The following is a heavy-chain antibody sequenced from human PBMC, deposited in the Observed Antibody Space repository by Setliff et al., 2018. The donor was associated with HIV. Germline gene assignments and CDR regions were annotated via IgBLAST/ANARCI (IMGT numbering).Heavy chain of an antibody. CDR2: INPKSGAT. D-gene: IGHD3-9*01. J-gene: IGHJ4*02. Sequence: GASVKVSCKTFGYRFTDFYVNWVRQAPGQGLEWMGWINPKSGATKNAQKFQGRVTMTRDTSISTVYMELSSLRSDDTALYFCARRAEDLAINPPSFDYYFGYWGQGTPVTVSS. CDR3: ARRAEDLAINPPSFDYYFGY. CDR1: GYRFTDFY. V-gene: IGHV1-2*02.